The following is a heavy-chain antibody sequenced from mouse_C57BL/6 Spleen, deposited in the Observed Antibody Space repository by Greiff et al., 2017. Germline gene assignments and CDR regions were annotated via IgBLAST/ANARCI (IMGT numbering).Heavy chain of an antibody. CDR3: ARGVYYGYDVFAY. CDR1: GYTFTSYW. J-gene: IGHJ3*01. D-gene: IGHD2-2*01. V-gene: IGHV1-52*01. CDR2: IDPSDSET. Sequence: QVQLQQPGAELVRPGSSVKLSCKASGYTFTSYWMHWVKQRPIQGLEWIGNIDPSDSETHYNQKFKDKATLTVDKSSSTAYMQLSSLTSEDSAVYYCARGVYYGYDVFAYWGQGTLVTVSA.